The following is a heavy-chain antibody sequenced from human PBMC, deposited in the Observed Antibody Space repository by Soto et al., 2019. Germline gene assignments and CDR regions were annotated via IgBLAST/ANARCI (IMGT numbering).Heavy chain of an antibody. Sequence: PGGSLRLSCAASGFTFSSYAMHWVRQAPGKGLEWVAVISYDGSNKYYADSVKGRFTISRDNSKNTLYLQMNSLRAEDTAVYYCAREGATSYYYYGMDVWRKGTTVTVSS. CDR1: GFTFSSYA. D-gene: IGHD1-26*01. CDR2: ISYDGSNK. CDR3: AREGATSYYYYGMDV. V-gene: IGHV3-30-3*01. J-gene: IGHJ6*04.